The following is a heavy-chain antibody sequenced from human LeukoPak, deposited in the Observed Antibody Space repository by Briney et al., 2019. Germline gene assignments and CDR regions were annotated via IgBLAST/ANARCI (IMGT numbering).Heavy chain of an antibody. D-gene: IGHD6-13*01. J-gene: IGHJ6*03. CDR2: ISSSSTI. V-gene: IGHV3-48*01. CDR3: ARYSSSSAMDV. Sequence: GGSLRLSCAASGFTFSGYSMNWVRQAPGKGLEWVSYISSSSTIYYADSVKGRFTISRDNAKNSLYLQMNSLRAEDTAVYYCARYSSSSAMDVWGKGTTVTVSS. CDR1: GFTFSGYS.